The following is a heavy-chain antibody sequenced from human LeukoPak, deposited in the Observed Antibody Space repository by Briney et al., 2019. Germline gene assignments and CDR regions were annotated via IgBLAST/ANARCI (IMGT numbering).Heavy chain of an antibody. V-gene: IGHV4-31*03. CDR2: IHYIGST. Sequence: PSETLSLTCTVSGDSIGTSGYYWSWIRQHPGTGLEWIAYIHYIGSTYYNPSLESRVTMSADTSSNQFSLNVASVTAADTAVYYCARVRDDYFFDYWGQGILVTVSS. D-gene: IGHD3-3*01. J-gene: IGHJ4*02. CDR1: GDSIGTSGYY. CDR3: ARVRDDYFFDY.